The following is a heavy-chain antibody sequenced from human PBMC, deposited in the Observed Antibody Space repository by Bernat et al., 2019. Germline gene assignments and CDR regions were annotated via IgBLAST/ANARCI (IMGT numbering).Heavy chain of an antibody. D-gene: IGHD6-13*01. J-gene: IGHJ4*02. CDR3: AKERDSSNWYGGGFDY. CDR2: ISYDGSNK. V-gene: IGHV3-30*04. CDR1: GFTFSSYA. Sequence: QVQLVESGGGVVQPGRSLRLSCVASGFTFSSYAMHWVRQAPGKGLEWVAVISYDGSNKYYADSVKGRFTISRDNSKNTLYLQMNSLRVEDTAVYYCAKERDSSNWYGGGFDYWGQGTLVTVSS.